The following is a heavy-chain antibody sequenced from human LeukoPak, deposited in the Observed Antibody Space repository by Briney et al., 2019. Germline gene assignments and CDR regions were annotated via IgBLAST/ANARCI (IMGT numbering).Heavy chain of an antibody. V-gene: IGHV3-30-3*01. Sequence: GGSLRLSCAASGFTFSSYAMHWVRQAPGKGLEWVAVISYDGSNKYYADSVKGRFTISRDNSKNTLYLQMNSLRAEDTAVYYCARDRSFFGVVRVYYYGMDVWGQGTTVTVSS. D-gene: IGHD3-3*01. CDR2: ISYDGSNK. CDR3: ARDRSFFGVVRVYYYGMDV. J-gene: IGHJ6*02. CDR1: GFTFSSYA.